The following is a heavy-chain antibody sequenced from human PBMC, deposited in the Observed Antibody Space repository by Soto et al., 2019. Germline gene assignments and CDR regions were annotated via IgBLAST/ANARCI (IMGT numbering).Heavy chain of an antibody. D-gene: IGHD6-13*01. V-gene: IGHV4-59*01. CDR2: IYYSGST. J-gene: IGHJ4*02. CDR1: GCSISSYY. CDR3: ARGFIAAAGYYFDY. Sequence: SETLSLTCTVSGCSISSYYWSWIRQPPGKGLEWIGYIYYSGSTNYNPSLKSRVTISVDTSKNQFSLKLSSVTAADTAVYYCARGFIAAAGYYFDYWGQGTLVTVSS.